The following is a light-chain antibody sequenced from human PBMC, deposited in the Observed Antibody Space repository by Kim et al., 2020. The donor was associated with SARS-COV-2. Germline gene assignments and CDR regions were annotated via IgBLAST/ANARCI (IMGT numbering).Light chain of an antibody. CDR3: QQYNNWPRT. V-gene: IGKV3-15*01. J-gene: IGKJ1*01. CDR2: GAS. CDR1: QSVSSN. Sequence: EIVMTQSPAPLSVSSGERATLSCRASQSVSSNLAWYQQKPGQAPRLLIYGASTRATGIPARFSGSGSGTEFTLTISSLQSEDFAVYYCQQYNNWPRTFGQGTKVDIK.